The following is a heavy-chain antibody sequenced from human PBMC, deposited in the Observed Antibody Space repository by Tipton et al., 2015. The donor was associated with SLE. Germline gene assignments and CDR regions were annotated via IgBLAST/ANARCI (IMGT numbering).Heavy chain of an antibody. CDR3: GRDRRPDSSGYYHDPIDI. CDR1: GFTFTSYA. J-gene: IGHJ3*02. CDR2: MSGSSGDT. V-gene: IGHV3-21*01. Sequence: GSLRLSCAASGFTFTSYAMTWVRQAPGKGLEWVSAMSGSSGDTYYADSVKGRFTISRDNAKKSLYLQMNSLRADDTAVYYCGRDRRPDSSGYYHDPIDIWGQGTMVSVSA. D-gene: IGHD3-22*01.